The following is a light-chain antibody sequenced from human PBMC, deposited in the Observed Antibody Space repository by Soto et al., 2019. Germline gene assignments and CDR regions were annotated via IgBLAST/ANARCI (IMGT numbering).Light chain of an antibody. J-gene: IGKJ1*01. Sequence: VLNLSAVALSLTQRERATLSCRASQSVSSSYLAWYQQKPGQAPRLLIYGASSRATGIPDRFSGSGSGTDFTLTISILEPEDFAVYYCQQYGSSPGTFGQRAKVDIK. V-gene: IGKV3-20*01. CDR2: GAS. CDR3: QQYGSSPGT. CDR1: QSVSSSY.